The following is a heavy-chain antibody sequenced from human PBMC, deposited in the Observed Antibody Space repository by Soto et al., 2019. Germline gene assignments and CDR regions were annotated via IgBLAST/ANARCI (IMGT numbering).Heavy chain of an antibody. V-gene: IGHV3-23*01. D-gene: IGHD3-10*01. Sequence: GGSLRLSCAASGFTFSSYAMSWVRQAPGKGLEWVSAISGSGGSTYYADSVKGRFTISRDNSKNTLYLQMNSLRAEDTAVYYCAKGHLRKRGSGSYGPRLWGQGTLVTVSS. CDR3: AKGHLRKRGSGSYGPRL. CDR2: ISGSGGST. J-gene: IGHJ4*02. CDR1: GFTFSSYA.